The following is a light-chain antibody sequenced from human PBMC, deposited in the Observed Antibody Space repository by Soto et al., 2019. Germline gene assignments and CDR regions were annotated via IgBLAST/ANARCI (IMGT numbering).Light chain of an antibody. J-gene: IGLJ7*01. V-gene: IGLV2-14*01. CDR3: SSYAGSTNV. CDR1: SSDVGDFNY. Sequence: QSALTQPPSVSGSPGQSVTISCTGTSSDVGDFNYVSWYQQHPGKAPKLMLYEVINRPSGVSNRFSGSKSGNTASLTISGLQAEDEADYYCSSYAGSTNVFGGGTQLTVL. CDR2: EVI.